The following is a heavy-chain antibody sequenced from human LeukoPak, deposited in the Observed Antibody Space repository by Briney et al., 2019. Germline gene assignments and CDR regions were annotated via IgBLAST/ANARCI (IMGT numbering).Heavy chain of an antibody. CDR2: VGSSDDT. Sequence: GGSLRLSCVASGFTFSTYGMTWVRQAPGKGLEWVSTVGSSDDTYYAASVKGRFTVSRDNSRNTVHLQMSSLRAEDTAVYYCARIHWTGYYLSHLDYWGQGTLVTVSS. J-gene: IGHJ4*02. D-gene: IGHD3/OR15-3a*01. V-gene: IGHV3-23*01. CDR3: ARIHWTGYYLSHLDY. CDR1: GFTFSTYG.